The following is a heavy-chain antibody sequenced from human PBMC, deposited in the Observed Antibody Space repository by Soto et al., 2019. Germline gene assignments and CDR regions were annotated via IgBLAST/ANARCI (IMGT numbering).Heavy chain of an antibody. V-gene: IGHV1-46*01. CDR1: GDTFTDYY. Sequence: QVQLMQSGAEVKKPGASVKVSCKASGDTFTDYYIHWVRQAPGQGLEWMGTVNPSGGHTTYAQYFLGRVTMTRDTFSSTLYMELTSLTSDDTAVYYCARGGHVVVVTAALDYWGQGTLVTVSS. D-gene: IGHD2-21*02. CDR3: ARGGHVVVVTAALDY. J-gene: IGHJ4*02. CDR2: VNPSGGHT.